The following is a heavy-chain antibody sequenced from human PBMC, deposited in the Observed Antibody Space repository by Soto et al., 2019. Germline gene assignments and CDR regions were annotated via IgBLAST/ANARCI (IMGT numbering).Heavy chain of an antibody. J-gene: IGHJ5*02. CDR1: GFTFNTYG. D-gene: IGHD3-10*01. CDR2: IWYDGSYR. CDR3: ARISGSGHLGWFDP. V-gene: IGHV3-33*01. Sequence: QVQLVQSGGGVVQSGRSLRLSCISSGFTFNTYGMFWARQAPGTGLEWVAGIWYDGSYRYYVDSVKGRFTVSRDKSKNTVYLEMNNLRAEDTAVYYCARISGSGHLGWFDPWGQGTLVTVSS.